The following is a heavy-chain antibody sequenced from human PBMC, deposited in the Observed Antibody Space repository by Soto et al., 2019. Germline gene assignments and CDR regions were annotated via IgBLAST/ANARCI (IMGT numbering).Heavy chain of an antibody. J-gene: IGHJ6*03. CDR1: DSAFIGGY. Sequence: SETVCQTCAFDDSAFIGGYLSWFRQPPGKGLEWIGEINHSGSTNYNPSLKSRVTISVDTSKNQFSLKLSSVTAADTAVYYCARVAYYSYIGVWGNGTTVTV. V-gene: IGHV4-34*01. CDR3: ARVAYYSYIGV. CDR2: INHSGST.